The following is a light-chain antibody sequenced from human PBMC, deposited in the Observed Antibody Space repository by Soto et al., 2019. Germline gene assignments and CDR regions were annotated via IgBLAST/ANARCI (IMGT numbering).Light chain of an antibody. CDR2: GAS. CDR3: QQYGSSGT. Sequence: VLTQSPGTLSLSPGERATLSCRASQSVSNNYLAWYQQTPGQAPRLLIYGASNRATGIPDRFSGGGSGTDFTLTISRLDPEYVAVYYCQQYGSSGTFGQGTKVDIK. V-gene: IGKV3-20*01. J-gene: IGKJ1*01. CDR1: QSVSNNY.